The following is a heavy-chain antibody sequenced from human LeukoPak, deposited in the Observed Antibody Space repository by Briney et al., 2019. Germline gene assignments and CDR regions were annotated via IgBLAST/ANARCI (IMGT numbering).Heavy chain of an antibody. D-gene: IGHD3-22*01. CDR2: IYYSGST. CDR1: GGSISSYY. CDR3: ARHYYDSSGHIRAFDH. Sequence: PSETLSLTCTVSGGSISSYYWSWIRQPPGKGLEWMGYIYYSGSTNYNPSLKSRVTISVDTSKNQFYMKLSSVTAADTAIYYCARHYYDSSGHIRAFDHWGQGTLVTVSS. V-gene: IGHV4-59*01. J-gene: IGHJ4*02.